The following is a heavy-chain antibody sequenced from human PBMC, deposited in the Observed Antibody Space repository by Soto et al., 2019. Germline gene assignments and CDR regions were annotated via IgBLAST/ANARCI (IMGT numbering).Heavy chain of an antibody. CDR2: IIPIFGTP. CDR3: ARERSVGYCITTTGPKPVCYYAMDA. Sequence: YSVQVSCTASGGPFTNYAFSWVRQAPGQGLEWMGGIIPIFGTPDYAQKFQGRVTITADESTRTASMELSSLRSDDTAVYYCARERSVGYCITTTGPKPVCYYAMDAWGHGTTVTVYS. CDR1: GGPFTNYA. V-gene: IGHV1-69*01. D-gene: IGHD2-2*01. J-gene: IGHJ6*02.